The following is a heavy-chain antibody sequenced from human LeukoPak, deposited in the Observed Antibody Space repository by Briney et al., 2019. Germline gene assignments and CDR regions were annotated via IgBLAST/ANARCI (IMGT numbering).Heavy chain of an antibody. D-gene: IGHD3-10*01. CDR3: ARPRSITMVRGNTNWFKP. J-gene: IGHJ5*02. Sequence: SETLSLTCTVSGGSISSSSYYWGWIRQPPGKGLEWIGSIYYSGSTYYNPSLKSRVTISVDTSKNQFSLKLSSVTAADTAVYYCARPRSITMVRGNTNWFKPLGQGTLVTVSS. CDR1: GGSISSSSYY. CDR2: IYYSGST. V-gene: IGHV4-39*01.